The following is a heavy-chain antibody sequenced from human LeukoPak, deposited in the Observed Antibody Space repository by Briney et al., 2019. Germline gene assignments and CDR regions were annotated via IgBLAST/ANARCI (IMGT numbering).Heavy chain of an antibody. Sequence: SVKGSCKASGGTFSSYAISWVRQAPGQGLEWMGGIIPIFGTANYAQKFQGRVTITADESTSTAYMELSSLRSEDTAVYYCARSPELSAYFDYWGQGTLVTVSS. J-gene: IGHJ4*02. CDR3: ARSPELSAYFDY. CDR1: GGTFSSYA. CDR2: IIPIFGTA. D-gene: IGHD1-14*01. V-gene: IGHV1-69*01.